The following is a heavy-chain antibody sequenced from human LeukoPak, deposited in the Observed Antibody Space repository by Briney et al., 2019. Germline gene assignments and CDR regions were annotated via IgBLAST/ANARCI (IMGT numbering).Heavy chain of an antibody. J-gene: IGHJ4*02. CDR2: IHYSGST. Sequence: SETLSLTCTVAGGSISTYYWSWVRQPPGKGLEWIGYIHYSGSTNYNPSLKRRVTISVDTSKNQFSLKLSSVTAADTAVYYCARGYFDNSGYSAPFHYWGQGTLVTVSS. D-gene: IGHD3-22*01. CDR3: ARGYFDNSGYSAPFHY. CDR1: GGSISTYY. V-gene: IGHV4-59*01.